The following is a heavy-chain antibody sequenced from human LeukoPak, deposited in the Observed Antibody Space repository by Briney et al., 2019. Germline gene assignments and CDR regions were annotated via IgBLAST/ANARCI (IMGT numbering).Heavy chain of an antibody. CDR1: GYTFTSYD. J-gene: IGHJ6*02. CDR2: MNPNSGNT. CDR3: ARGLVVPAAIGGYYYGMDV. V-gene: IGHV1-8*01. Sequence: ASVKVSCKASGYTFTSYDINWVRQATGQGLERMGWMNPNSGNTGYAQKFQDRVTITRNTSISTAYMELSSLRSEDTAVYYCARGLVVPAAIGGYYYGMDVWGQGTTVTVSS. D-gene: IGHD2-2*02.